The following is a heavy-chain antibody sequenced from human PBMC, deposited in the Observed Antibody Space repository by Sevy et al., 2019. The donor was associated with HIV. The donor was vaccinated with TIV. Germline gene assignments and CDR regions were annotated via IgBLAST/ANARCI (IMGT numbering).Heavy chain of an antibody. CDR3: ARDRVKYGSSVDY. V-gene: IGHV3-21*01. J-gene: IGHJ4*02. CDR1: GFTFSSYS. Sequence: GGSLRLSCAASGFTFSSYSMNWVRQAPGKGLEWVSSISSSSSYIYYADSVKGRFTISRDNAKNSLYLQMNSLRAEDTAVYYCARDRVKYGSSVDYWGQGTLVTVSS. CDR2: ISSSSSYI. D-gene: IGHD6-13*01.